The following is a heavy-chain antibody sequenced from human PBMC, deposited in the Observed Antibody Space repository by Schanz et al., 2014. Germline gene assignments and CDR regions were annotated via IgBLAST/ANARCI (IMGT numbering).Heavy chain of an antibody. V-gene: IGHV3-48*04. Sequence: VQLVESGGGVVQPGRSLRLSCAASGFTFSAYAMTWVRQIPGKGLEWISYIGSSSSRIDHADSVKGRFTISRDNAKNSLYLQRNSLRAEDTAVYYCARDFLLEQLGYSHYYYAMDVWGQGTTVTVSS. D-gene: IGHD2-15*01. CDR2: IGSSSSRI. J-gene: IGHJ6*02. CDR3: ARDFLLEQLGYSHYYYAMDV. CDR1: GFTFSAYA.